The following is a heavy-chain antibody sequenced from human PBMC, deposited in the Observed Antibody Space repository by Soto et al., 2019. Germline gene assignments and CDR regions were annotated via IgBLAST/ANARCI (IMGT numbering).Heavy chain of an antibody. CDR3: AREKAATGPLHY. V-gene: IGHV1-69*01. CDR2: IIPFFGTE. J-gene: IGHJ4*02. CDR1: GDTFSNSA. D-gene: IGHD6-13*01. Sequence: QVQLVQSGAEVKKPGSSVKVSCKASGDTFSNSAISWVRQAPGQGLEWMGGIIPFFGTENYAQKFQGRVTITADESTSTSYMELSSLRSGASAVYYCAREKAATGPLHYWGQGTLVTVSS.